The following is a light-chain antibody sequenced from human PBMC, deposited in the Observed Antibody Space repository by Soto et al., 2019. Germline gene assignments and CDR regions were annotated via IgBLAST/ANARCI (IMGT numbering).Light chain of an antibody. CDR1: QSVDTTF. V-gene: IGKV3-20*01. Sequence: EIVLTQSPGSLSLAPGQRATLSCSASQSVDTTFFAWYQKKPGQAPRLLIQGAAKRATGIPDRFSGSGYGTDVTVIIRRVEPEDFAVYYCQQYMSSVTFGQGPKGAIK. J-gene: IGKJ1*01. CDR3: QQYMSSVT. CDR2: GAA.